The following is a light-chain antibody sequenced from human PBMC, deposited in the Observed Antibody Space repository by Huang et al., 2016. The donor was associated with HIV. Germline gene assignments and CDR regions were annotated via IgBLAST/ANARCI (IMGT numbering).Light chain of an antibody. CDR1: QTVITN. CDR2: GAS. Sequence: EVVLTQSPATLSVSPGERATLSCRASQTVITNVAWYQHKPGQAPRLLIYGASTRAAGVPARFSGSGSGTEFTLTISSLQSEDFAVYYCQQYNNWPMYTFGQGTKVDVK. J-gene: IGKJ2*01. V-gene: IGKV3-15*01. CDR3: QQYNNWPMYT.